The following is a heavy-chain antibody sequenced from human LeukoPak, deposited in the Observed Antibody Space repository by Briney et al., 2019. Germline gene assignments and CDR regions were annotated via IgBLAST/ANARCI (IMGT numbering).Heavy chain of an antibody. CDR1: GYSLTELS. V-gene: IGHV1-24*01. CDR2: LDPEDVEA. Sequence: ASVKVSCKVSGYSLTELSIHWVRQAPGKGPEWMGGLDPEDVEAIYAQKFQGRVAMTEDTSTDTAYMELSGLKSEDTAVYYCATSASAPAYYYGLDVWGRGTTVTVSS. D-gene: IGHD2-15*01. J-gene: IGHJ6*02. CDR3: ATSASAPAYYYGLDV.